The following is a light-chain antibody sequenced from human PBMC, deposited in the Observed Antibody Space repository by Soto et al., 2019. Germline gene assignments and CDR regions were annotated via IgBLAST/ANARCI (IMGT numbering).Light chain of an antibody. CDR2: EVS. CDR3: SSYAGSNNFV. V-gene: IGLV2-8*01. Sequence: QSALTQPPSASGSPGQSVTISCTGTSSDVGSYNYVSWYQQHPGKAPKLMIYEVSKRPSGVPDRVSGSKSGNTASLTVSGLQAEDEADYYCSSYAGSNNFVFGGGTKLTVL. CDR1: SSDVGSYNY. J-gene: IGLJ2*01.